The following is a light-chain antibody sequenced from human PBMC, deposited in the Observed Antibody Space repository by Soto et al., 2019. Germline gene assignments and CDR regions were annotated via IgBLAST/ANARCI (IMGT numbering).Light chain of an antibody. V-gene: IGLV7-46*01. CDR1: TGAVTSNHH. Sequence: QAVVTQEPSLTVSPGGTVTLTSGSSTGAVTSNHHPYWFQQKAGQAPRTLIYDTSNKHSWTPARFSGSLLGDKAALTLSGAQPEDEAQYYCLLSYNAARVFGGGTKLTFL. CDR2: DTS. J-gene: IGLJ2*01. CDR3: LLSYNAARV.